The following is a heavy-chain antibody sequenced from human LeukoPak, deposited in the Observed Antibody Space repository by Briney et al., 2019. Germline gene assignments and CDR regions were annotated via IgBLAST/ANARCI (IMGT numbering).Heavy chain of an antibody. CDR1: GGSVSSGTYY. CDR3: ARDRVRGNSNPFFDY. V-gene: IGHV4-61*01. D-gene: IGHD4-11*01. CDR2: IYYSGTT. J-gene: IGHJ4*02. Sequence: PSETLSLTCTVSGGSVSSGTYYWRWVRQPPGKGLEWIGYIYYSGTTNYNPSLKSRVTISVDTSKNQFSLKLSSVTAADTAVYYCARDRVRGNSNPFFDYWGQGTLVTVSS.